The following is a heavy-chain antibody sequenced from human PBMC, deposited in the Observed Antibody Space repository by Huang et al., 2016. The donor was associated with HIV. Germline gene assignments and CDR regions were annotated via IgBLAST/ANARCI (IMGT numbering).Heavy chain of an antibody. CDR1: GYTVSELS. Sequence: QVQLVESGAELKKPGASVRVSCKVSGYTVSELSLHWVRQAPEKGLEWMGGFDPEEGETIYAQRLQGRVTMTEDTSTGTAYMELSSLRPEDTAVYYCATSTPDVGAGVLRSAFDIWGQGTMVTVSS. V-gene: IGHV1-24*01. CDR3: ATSTPDVGAGVLRSAFDI. D-gene: IGHD2-15*01. CDR2: FDPEEGET. J-gene: IGHJ3*02.